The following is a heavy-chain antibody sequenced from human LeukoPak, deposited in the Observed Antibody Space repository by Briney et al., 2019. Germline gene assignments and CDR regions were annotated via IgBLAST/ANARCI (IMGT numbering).Heavy chain of an antibody. CDR2: IHYTGST. CDR3: ARDLGYTSDWY. V-gene: IGHV4-34*01. J-gene: IGHJ4*02. Sequence: PSETLSLTCAVYGGSFSGYYWSWIRQPPGKGLEWIGSIHYTGSTYYNPSLKSRVTISVDTSKNQFSLKLSSVTAADTAVYYCARDLGYTSDWYWGQGTLVTVSS. D-gene: IGHD6-19*01. CDR1: GGSFSGYY.